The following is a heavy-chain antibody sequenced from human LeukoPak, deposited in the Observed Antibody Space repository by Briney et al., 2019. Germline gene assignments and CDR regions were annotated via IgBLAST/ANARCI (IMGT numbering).Heavy chain of an antibody. D-gene: IGHD6-19*01. Sequence: PSETLSLTCAVSGDSISSNYWWSWIRQPTEKGLEWIGYIHYSGSTHQNPSLQSRLTMSVDTSKNQFSLKLTSVTAVDTAVYYCARKGSGWYAFDIWGQGTMVTVSS. J-gene: IGHJ3*02. CDR1: GDSISSNYW. V-gene: IGHV4-28*01. CDR2: IHYSGST. CDR3: ARKGSGWYAFDI.